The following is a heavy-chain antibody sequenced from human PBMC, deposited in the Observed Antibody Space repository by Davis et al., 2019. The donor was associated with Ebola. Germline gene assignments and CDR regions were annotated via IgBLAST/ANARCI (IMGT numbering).Heavy chain of an antibody. D-gene: IGHD3-22*01. CDR1: GFTFSSYG. V-gene: IGHV3-33*01. Sequence: GESLKISCAASGFTFSSYGMHWVRQAPGKGLEWVAVIWYDGSNKYYADSVKGRFTISRGNSKNTLYLQMNSLRAEDTAVYYCAREWLPTYSAGYYYYMDVWGKGTTVTVSS. CDR2: IWYDGSNK. J-gene: IGHJ6*03. CDR3: AREWLPTYSAGYYYYMDV.